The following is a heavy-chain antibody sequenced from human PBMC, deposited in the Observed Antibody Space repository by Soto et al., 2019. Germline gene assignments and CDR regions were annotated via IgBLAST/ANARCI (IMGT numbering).Heavy chain of an antibody. CDR3: AKDVAVAGHYGMDV. V-gene: IGHV3-23*01. J-gene: IGHJ6*02. CDR1: GFTFSSYA. CDR2: ISGSGGST. D-gene: IGHD6-19*01. Sequence: GVSLRLSCAASGFTFSSYAMSWFRQAPGQGLEWVSAISGSGGSTYYADSVKGRFTISRDNSKNTLYLQMNSPRAEDTAVYYCAKDVAVAGHYGMDVWGQGTTVTVSS.